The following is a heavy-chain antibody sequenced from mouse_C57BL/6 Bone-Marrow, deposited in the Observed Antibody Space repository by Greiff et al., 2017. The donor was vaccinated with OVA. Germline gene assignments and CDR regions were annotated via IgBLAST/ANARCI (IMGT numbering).Heavy chain of an antibody. J-gene: IGHJ4*01. Sequence: QVQLQQSGAELVKPGASVKLSCKASGYTFTEYTIHWVKQRSGQGLEWIGWFYPGRGSIKYNEKFKDQATLTADKYSSTVYMELSRLISDDSAVYFCARHAPYSNRYYYAMDYWGPGTSVTVSS. D-gene: IGHD2-5*01. V-gene: IGHV1-62-2*01. CDR2: FYPGRGSI. CDR1: GYTFTEYT. CDR3: ARHAPYSNRYYYAMDY.